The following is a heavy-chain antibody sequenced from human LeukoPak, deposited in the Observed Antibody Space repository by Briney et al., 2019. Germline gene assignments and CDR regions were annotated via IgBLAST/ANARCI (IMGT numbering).Heavy chain of an antibody. D-gene: IGHD5-18*01. CDR1: GYSFSTYW. CDR2: IYPGDSDA. CDR3: ARLDSYGYGYVDY. V-gene: IGHV5-51*01. J-gene: IGHJ4*02. Sequence: HGESLKISCKGSGYSFSTYWIGWVRQMPGKGLEWVAIIYPGDSDARYYRSFQGQVSISADRSISTAYLQWGSLKASDTAMYYCARLDSYGYGYVDYWGQGTLVTVSS.